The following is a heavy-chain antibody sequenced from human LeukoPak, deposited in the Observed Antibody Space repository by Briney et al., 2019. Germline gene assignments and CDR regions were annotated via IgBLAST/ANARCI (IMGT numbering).Heavy chain of an antibody. CDR2: MYHSGST. CDR3: ARPTARLGWFDP. D-gene: IGHD6-6*01. CDR1: GGSISSSSYY. J-gene: IGHJ5*02. V-gene: IGHV4-39*07. Sequence: SETLSLTCTVSGGSISSSSYYWGWIRQPPGKGLEWIGSMYHSGSTYHNPSLKSRVTILVDTSKNQFSLKLRSVTAADTAVYYCARPTARLGWFDPWGQGTLVTVSS.